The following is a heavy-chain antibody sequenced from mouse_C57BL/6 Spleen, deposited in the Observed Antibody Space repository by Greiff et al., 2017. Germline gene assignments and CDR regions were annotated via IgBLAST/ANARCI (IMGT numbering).Heavy chain of an antibody. Sequence: QVQLQQSGAELVRPGASVTLSCKASGYTFTDYEMHWVKQTPVHGLEWIGAIDPETGGTAYNQKFKGKAILTADKSSSTAYMELRSLTSEDSAVYYCTLSDYSASWFADWGQETLVTVSA. CDR3: TLSDYSASWFAD. CDR1: GYTFTDYE. J-gene: IGHJ3*01. CDR2: IDPETGGT. V-gene: IGHV1-15*01. D-gene: IGHD3-1*01.